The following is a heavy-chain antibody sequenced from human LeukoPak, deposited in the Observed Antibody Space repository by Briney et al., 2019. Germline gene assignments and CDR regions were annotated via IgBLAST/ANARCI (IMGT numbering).Heavy chain of an antibody. D-gene: IGHD6-13*01. CDR1: GFTFSSYA. CDR3: AKVPNSSSWYFGAFDI. V-gene: IGHV3-23*01. CDR2: ISGSGGST. Sequence: GGSLRLSCAASGFTFSSYAMSWVRQAPGKGLEWVSAISGSGGSTYYADSVKGRFTISRDNSKNTLYLQMNSLRAEDTAVYYCAKVPNSSSWYFGAFDIWGQGTMATVSS. J-gene: IGHJ3*02.